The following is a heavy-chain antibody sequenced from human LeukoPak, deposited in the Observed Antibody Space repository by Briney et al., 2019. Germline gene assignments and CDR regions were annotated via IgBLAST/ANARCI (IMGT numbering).Heavy chain of an antibody. D-gene: IGHD1-26*01. CDR1: GYTFTGYF. J-gene: IGHJ4*02. Sequence: VPTAKVSCKASGYTFTGYFMHWVRQAPGHGLEWMRWINPYSGGTNYAQKFQGRVTMTRDTSITTAYMELSRLRSDDTAVYYCARDAQPSGTFAGPGYWGQGDQVTVSS. CDR3: ARDAQPSGTFAGPGY. V-gene: IGHV1-2*02. CDR2: INPYSGGT.